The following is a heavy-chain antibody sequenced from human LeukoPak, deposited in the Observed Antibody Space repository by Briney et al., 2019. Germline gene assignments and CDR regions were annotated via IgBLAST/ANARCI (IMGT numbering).Heavy chain of an antibody. J-gene: IGHJ6*04. Sequence: GGSLRLSCVASGFTFSSYPMNWVRQAPGKGLEWVSSISSSSNYIHYADSVKGRLTISRDYAKNSLFLQMNSLRAEDTAVYYCAELGITMIGGVWGKGTTVTISS. V-gene: IGHV3-21*01. CDR3: AELGITMIGGV. CDR2: ISSSSNYI. D-gene: IGHD3-10*02. CDR1: GFTFSSYP.